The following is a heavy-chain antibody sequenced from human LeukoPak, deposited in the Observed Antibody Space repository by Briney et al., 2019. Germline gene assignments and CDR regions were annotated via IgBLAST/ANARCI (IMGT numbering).Heavy chain of an antibody. Sequence: GGSLRLSCPASRFTFSSYAMSWVRQAPGKGLDWVAAISGSGGSTYYADSVKGRFTISRDNSKNTLYLQMNRLRAEERAVYYGAKDGSIAVAGTLGYWGQGTLVTVSS. J-gene: IGHJ4*02. D-gene: IGHD6-19*01. V-gene: IGHV3-23*01. CDR3: AKDGSIAVAGTLGY. CDR2: ISGSGGST. CDR1: RFTFSSYA.